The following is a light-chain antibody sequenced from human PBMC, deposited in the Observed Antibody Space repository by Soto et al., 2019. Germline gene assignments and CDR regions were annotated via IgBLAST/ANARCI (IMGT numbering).Light chain of an antibody. J-gene: IGKJ1*01. V-gene: IGKV3-20*01. CDR3: QQYGTSPRT. CDR1: QSVSTSY. CDR2: GAS. Sequence: EIVLTQSPGTLSLSPGERATLSCRASQSVSTSYLAWYQQKPGQAPRLLIYGASSRATGNPDRFSGSGSGTNFTPTNSRLEAEDFAVYYCQQYGTSPRTFGQGTKVEIK.